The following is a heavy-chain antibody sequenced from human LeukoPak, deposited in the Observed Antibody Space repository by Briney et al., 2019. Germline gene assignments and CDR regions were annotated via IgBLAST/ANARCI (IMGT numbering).Heavy chain of an antibody. D-gene: IGHD5-24*01. J-gene: IGHJ4*02. CDR1: GYTFTGYY. CDR2: IIPNSGGT. V-gene: IGHV1-2*02. CDR3: ARDGRDGYNLVHY. Sequence: ASVKVSCKASGYTFTGYYLNWVRQAPGQGLEWMGWIIPNSGGTNYAQKFQGRVTMTRDTSIGTAYMELSRLRSDDTAVYYCARDGRDGYNLVHYWGQGTLVTVSS.